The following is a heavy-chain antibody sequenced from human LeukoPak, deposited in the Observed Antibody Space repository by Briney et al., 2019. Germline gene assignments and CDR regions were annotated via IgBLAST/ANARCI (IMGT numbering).Heavy chain of an antibody. Sequence: GGSLRLSCAASGFTFSSYDMTWVRQTPGKGLEWVALISRSGGTSYYADSVKGRFTISRDNSKNTLYLQMNSLRAEDTAEYYCAKRGGTESFYYYYYMDVWGKGTTVTVSS. J-gene: IGHJ6*03. CDR2: ISRSGGTS. V-gene: IGHV3-23*01. CDR3: AKRGGTESFYYYYYMDV. CDR1: GFTFSSYD. D-gene: IGHD2-15*01.